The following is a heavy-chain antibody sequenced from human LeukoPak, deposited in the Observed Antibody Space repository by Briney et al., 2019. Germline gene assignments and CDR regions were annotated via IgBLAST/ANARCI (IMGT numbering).Heavy chain of an antibody. CDR1: GGSISSSSYY. CDR2: IYYSGST. J-gene: IGHJ6*03. CDR3: ARSSSGAGYYYMDV. D-gene: IGHD3-10*01. Sequence: PSETLSLTCTVSGGSISSSSYYWGWIRQPPGKGLEWIGSIYYSGSTYYNPSLKSRVTISVDTSKNQFSLKLGSVTAADTAVYYCARSSSGAGYYYMDVWGKGTTVTVSS. V-gene: IGHV4-39*07.